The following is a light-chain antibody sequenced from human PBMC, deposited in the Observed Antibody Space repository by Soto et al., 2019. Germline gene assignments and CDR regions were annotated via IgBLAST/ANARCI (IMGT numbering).Light chain of an antibody. V-gene: IGLV1-47*01. J-gene: IGLJ2*01. CDR1: SSNTGSNY. CDR3: AAWDDSLSGRV. Sequence: SVLTQPPSASGTPGQRVTISCSGSSSNTGSNYVYWYQQLPGTAPKLLIDTNNQRPSGVPDRFSGSKSGTSASLAISGLRSEDEANDYCAAWDDSLSGRVFGGGTTLTVL. CDR2: TNN.